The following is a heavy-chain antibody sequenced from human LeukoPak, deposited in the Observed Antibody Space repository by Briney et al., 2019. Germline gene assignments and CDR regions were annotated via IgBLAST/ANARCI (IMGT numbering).Heavy chain of an antibody. CDR1: GFSVSDHY. J-gene: IGHJ3*02. Sequence: GGSLRLSCAASGFSVSDHYMDWVRQAPGKGLERVGRTRNKANSYTTDFAATVKGRFTISRDESKKSLYLQMNSLKTEDSAVYYCVRVQSGGAFDIWGQGTMVTVSS. D-gene: IGHD1-26*01. CDR3: VRVQSGGAFDI. CDR2: TRNKANSYTT. V-gene: IGHV3-72*01.